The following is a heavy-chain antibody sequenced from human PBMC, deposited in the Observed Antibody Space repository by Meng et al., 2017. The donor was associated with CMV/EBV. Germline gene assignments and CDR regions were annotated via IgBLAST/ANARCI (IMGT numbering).Heavy chain of an antibody. CDR1: GGSISSYY. Sequence: SETLSLTCTVSGGSISSYYWSWIRQPPGKGLEWIGYIYYSGSTNYNPSLKSRVTISVDTSKNQFSLKLSSVTAADTAVYYCAKGSFMITFGGVIARYGMDVWGQGTTVTVSS. J-gene: IGHJ6*02. CDR3: AKGSFMITFGGVIARYGMDV. D-gene: IGHD3-16*02. CDR2: IYYSGST. V-gene: IGHV4-59*01.